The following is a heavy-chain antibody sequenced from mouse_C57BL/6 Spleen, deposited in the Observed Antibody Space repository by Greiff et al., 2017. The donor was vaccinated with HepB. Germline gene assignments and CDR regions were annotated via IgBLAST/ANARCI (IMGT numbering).Heavy chain of an antibody. J-gene: IGHJ3*01. CDR1: GFNIKDYY. CDR2: IDPEDGET. V-gene: IGHV14-2*01. D-gene: IGHD4-1*01. Sequence: VQLKESGAELVKPGASVKLSCTASGFNIKDYYMHWVKQRTEQGLEWIGRIDPEDGETKYAPKFQGKATITADTSSNPAYLQLSSLTSEDTAVYYCAQLTGTNWFAYWGQGTLVTVSA. CDR3: AQLTGTNWFAY.